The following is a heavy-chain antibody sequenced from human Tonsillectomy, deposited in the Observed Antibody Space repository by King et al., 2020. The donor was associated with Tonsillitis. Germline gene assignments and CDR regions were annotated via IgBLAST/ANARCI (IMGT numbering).Heavy chain of an antibody. CDR2: MYYLGST. J-gene: IGHJ5*02. CDR3: ARVELTYNWFDP. CDR1: GGSISSYY. D-gene: IGHD1-7*01. Sequence: QLQESGPGLVKPSETLSLTCTVSGGSISSYYWSWIRQPPGKGLEWIGYMYYLGSTNYNPSLKSRVTISVDTSKNQFSLKLSSVTAADTAVYYCARVELTYNWFDPWGQGTLVTVSS. V-gene: IGHV4-59*01.